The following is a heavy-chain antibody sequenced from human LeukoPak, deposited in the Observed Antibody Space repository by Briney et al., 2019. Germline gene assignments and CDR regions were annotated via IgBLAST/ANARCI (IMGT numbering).Heavy chain of an antibody. V-gene: IGHV4-59*12. D-gene: IGHD2-2*01. CDR3: ARVLSIVVVPGATFWFDP. Sequence: KPSETLSLTCSVSGGSISSDYWAWIRQPPGKGLDWIGYMYYTGSTNYNPSLKSRVTISVDTSKNQFSLKLSSVTAADTAVYHCARVLSIVVVPGATFWFDPWGQGTLVTVSS. CDR1: GGSISSDY. J-gene: IGHJ5*02. CDR2: MYYTGST.